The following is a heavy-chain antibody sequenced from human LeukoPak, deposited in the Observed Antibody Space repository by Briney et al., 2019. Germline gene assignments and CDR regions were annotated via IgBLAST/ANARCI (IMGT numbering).Heavy chain of an antibody. CDR2: IYTSGST. J-gene: IGHJ6*03. Sequence: PSQTLSLTCTVSGGSISSGSYYWSWIRQPAGKGLEWIGRIYTSGSTNYNPSLKSRVTISVDTSKNQFSLKLSSVTAADTAVYYCARDQGGGNSGYGTYYYYYYMDVWGKGTTVTVSS. CDR1: GGSISSGSYY. V-gene: IGHV4-61*02. D-gene: IGHD5-12*01. CDR3: ARDQGGGNSGYGTYYYYYYMDV.